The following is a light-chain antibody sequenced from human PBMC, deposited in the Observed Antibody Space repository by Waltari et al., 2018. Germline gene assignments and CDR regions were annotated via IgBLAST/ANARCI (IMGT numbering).Light chain of an antibody. V-gene: IGLV1-47*01. Sequence: QSVLTQPPSASGTPGQRVTISCSGSSSNIGSNYVYWYQQLPGTAPKLLIYRNDQRPSGFPDRFSGSKSGTSAFLAISGLRSEDEANYYCAAWDDSLREVFGGGTRLTVL. CDR1: SSNIGSNY. J-gene: IGLJ3*02. CDR3: AAWDDSLREV. CDR2: RND.